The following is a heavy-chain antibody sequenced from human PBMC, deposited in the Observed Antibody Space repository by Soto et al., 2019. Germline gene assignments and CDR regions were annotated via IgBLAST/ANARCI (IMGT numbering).Heavy chain of an antibody. Sequence: PSETLSLTCAVYGGSFSGYYWSWIRQPPGKGLEWIGEINHSGSTNYNPSLKSRVTISVDTSKNQFSLKLSSVTAADTAVYYCARGTNGSGIPPRNFDYWGQGTLVTAS. CDR2: INHSGST. J-gene: IGHJ4*02. V-gene: IGHV4-34*01. CDR3: ARGTNGSGIPPRNFDY. CDR1: GGSFSGYY. D-gene: IGHD3-10*01.